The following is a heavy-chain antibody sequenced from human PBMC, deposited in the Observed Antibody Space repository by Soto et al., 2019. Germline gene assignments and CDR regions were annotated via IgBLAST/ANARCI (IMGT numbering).Heavy chain of an antibody. CDR2: ISWNGGSI. CDR1: GLSFDDYA. J-gene: IGHJ6*02. V-gene: IGHV3-9*01. D-gene: IGHD2-21*02. CDR3: ATSMGVTANGMGV. Sequence: EVQLVESGGGLVQPGRSLRLSCAASGLSFDDYAMHWVRQVPGKGLEWVSGISWNGGSIGYADSVKGRFSISRDKATNSLYLQMNSLRVEDTALYYCATSMGVTANGMGVWGQGTTVTVSS.